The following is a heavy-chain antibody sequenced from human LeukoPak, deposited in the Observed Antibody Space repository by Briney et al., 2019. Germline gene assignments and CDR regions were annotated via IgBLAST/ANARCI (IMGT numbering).Heavy chain of an antibody. Sequence: GGSLRLSCAASGFSFSSYGMHWVRLAPGKGLEWVGFIRYDGVTKYYSDSVRGRFTISRDNSKNTLDVQMSSLRPEDTAVYYCAKDGPYYGAGAMYYFDYWGQGTPVTVSS. CDR2: IRYDGVTK. J-gene: IGHJ4*02. V-gene: IGHV3-30*02. CDR3: AKDGPYYGAGAMYYFDY. CDR1: GFSFSSYG. D-gene: IGHD3-10*01.